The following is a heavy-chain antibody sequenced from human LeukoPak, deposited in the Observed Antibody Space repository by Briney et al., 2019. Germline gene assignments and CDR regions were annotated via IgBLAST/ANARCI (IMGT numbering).Heavy chain of an antibody. CDR2: ISRNSDST. CDR3: AKDRDCSITSCYPDWFDP. D-gene: IGHD2-2*01. Sequence: PGRSLRLSCAASGFPFDDKAMHWVRQAPGKGLEWVAGISRNSDSTGYADSVKGRFTTSRDNSKNSLYLQMNSLKTEDAALYYCAKDRDCSITSCYPDWFDPWGQGTLVTVSS. CDR1: GFPFDDKA. V-gene: IGHV3-9*01. J-gene: IGHJ5*02.